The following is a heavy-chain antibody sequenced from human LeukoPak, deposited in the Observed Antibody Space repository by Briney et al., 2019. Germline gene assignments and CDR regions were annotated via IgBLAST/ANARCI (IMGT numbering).Heavy chain of an antibody. D-gene: IGHD3-16*01. CDR1: GFTFDIYG. V-gene: IGHV3-48*04. J-gene: IGHJ4*02. CDR3: ARGDDGAY. Sequence: PGGSLRLSCAASGFTFDIYGMNWIRQAPGKGLEWVSHISSGSSPKYYADSVRGRFTISRDNAKKSLYLQMNSLRVEDTAVYYCARGDDGAYGGQGTLVTVSS. CDR2: ISSGSSPK.